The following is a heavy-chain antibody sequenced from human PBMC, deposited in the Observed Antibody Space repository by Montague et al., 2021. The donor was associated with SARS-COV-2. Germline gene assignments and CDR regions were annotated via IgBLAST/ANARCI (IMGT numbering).Heavy chain of an antibody. CDR1: GDSVALGALLPSYSLP. CDR2: TYYRSKWYN. J-gene: IGHJ3*01. CDR3: ARKMDSSFDV. Sequence: CAISGDSVALGALLPSYSLPSHWLRQSPSSGLEWLASTYYRSKWYNDSAPSVSGRATVKPDTSRNQFSLHLDSVTPEDTALYFCARKMDSSFDVWGKGTMVIVSS. V-gene: IGHV6-1*01. D-gene: IGHD2-2*03.